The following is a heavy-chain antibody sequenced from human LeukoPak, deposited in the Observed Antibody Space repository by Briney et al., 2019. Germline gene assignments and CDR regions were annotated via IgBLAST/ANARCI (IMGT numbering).Heavy chain of an antibody. D-gene: IGHD6-13*01. CDR3: ARDDQAAGTVNYYYYYMDV. J-gene: IGHJ6*03. CDR1: GFTFSSYG. V-gene: IGHV3-21*01. Sequence: PGGSLRLSCAASGFTFSSYGMHWVRQAPGKGLEWVSSISSSSSYIYYADSVKGRFTISRDNAKNSLYLQMNSLRAEDTAVYYCARDDQAAGTVNYYYYYMDVWGKGTTVTVSS. CDR2: ISSSSSYI.